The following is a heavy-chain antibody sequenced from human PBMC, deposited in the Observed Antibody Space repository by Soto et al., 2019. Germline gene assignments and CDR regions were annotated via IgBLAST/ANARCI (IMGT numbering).Heavy chain of an antibody. J-gene: IGHJ5*02. CDR3: ARDLALFDP. CDR2: IYYSGST. CDR1: GGSISSYY. Sequence: QVQLQESGPGLVKPSETLSLTCTVSGGSISSYYWSWIRQPPGKGLEWIGYIYYSGSTNYNPSLKSRVTISVDTSKNQFSLKLSSVTAADTAVYYCARDLALFDPWGQGTLVTVSS. V-gene: IGHV4-59*01.